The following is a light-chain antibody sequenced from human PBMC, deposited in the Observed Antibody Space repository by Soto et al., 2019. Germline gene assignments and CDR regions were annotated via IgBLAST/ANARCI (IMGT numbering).Light chain of an antibody. Sequence: QSALTQPRSVSGSPGQSVTISCTGASTDVGGYNYVSWYQQHPGKAPKLIIYDVSERPSGVPDRFSGFKSGNTASLTISGLQAEDEADYYCCSYAGSYTWVFGGGTKLTVL. J-gene: IGLJ3*02. CDR1: STDVGGYNY. V-gene: IGLV2-11*01. CDR2: DVS. CDR3: CSYAGSYTWV.